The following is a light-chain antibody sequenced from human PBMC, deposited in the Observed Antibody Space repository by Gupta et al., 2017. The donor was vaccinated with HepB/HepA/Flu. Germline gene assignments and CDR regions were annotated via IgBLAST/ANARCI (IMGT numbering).Light chain of an antibody. CDR3: CSYGGSYTWV. CDR2: DVN. Sequence: QSALTQPSSVSGSPGQSVTISCTGTSSDVGGYDYVSWYQHHTGKAPKLIIYDVNRRPSGVPYHFSGSKSGNTASLTISGLQAEDEADYYCCSYGGSYTWVFGGGTKVTVL. V-gene: IGLV2-11*01. J-gene: IGLJ3*02. CDR1: SSDVGGYDY.